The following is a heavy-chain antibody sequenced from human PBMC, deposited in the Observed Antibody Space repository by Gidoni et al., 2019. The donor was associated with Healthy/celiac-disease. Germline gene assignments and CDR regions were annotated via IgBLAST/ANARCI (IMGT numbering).Heavy chain of an antibody. D-gene: IGHD6-13*01. Sequence: QVQLVQSGAEVQKPGASVKVSCKASGYTFTSYDINVVRQATGPGLEWMGWMNHNSGNTGYAQKFQGRVTMTRNTSISTAYMDLSSLRSEDTAVYYCARERGNFDYWGQGTLVTVSS. CDR1: GYTFTSYD. CDR3: ARERGNFDY. V-gene: IGHV1-8*01. J-gene: IGHJ4*02. CDR2: MNHNSGNT.